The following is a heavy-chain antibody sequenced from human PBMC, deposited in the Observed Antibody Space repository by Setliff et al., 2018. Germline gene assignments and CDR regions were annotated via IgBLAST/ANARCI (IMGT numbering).Heavy chain of an antibody. CDR3: ARRRYYDSSGYYYFDY. Sequence: GESLKISCKGSGYSFTSYWIGWVRQMPGKGLEWMGIIYPGDSDTRYSPSFQGKVTISADKSISTAYLQWSSLKASDTAMYYCARRRYYDSSGYYYFDYWGQGTLVTVSS. CDR2: IYPGDSDT. V-gene: IGHV5-51*01. CDR1: GYSFTSYW. D-gene: IGHD3-22*01. J-gene: IGHJ4*02.